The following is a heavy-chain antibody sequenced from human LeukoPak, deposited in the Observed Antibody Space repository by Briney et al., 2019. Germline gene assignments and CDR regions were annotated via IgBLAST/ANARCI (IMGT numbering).Heavy chain of an antibody. CDR2: IYYDGST. CDR3: ARTRSTSRQPNWFDH. Sequence: SETLSLTCTVSGGSISTSTYYWGWIRQPPGKGLEWIGSIYYDGSTYYNPSLKSRVTISVDTSKNQFSLKLSSVTAADTAVYYCARTRSTSRQPNWFDHWGQGTLATVSS. D-gene: IGHD2-2*01. V-gene: IGHV4-39*07. J-gene: IGHJ5*02. CDR1: GGSISTSTYY.